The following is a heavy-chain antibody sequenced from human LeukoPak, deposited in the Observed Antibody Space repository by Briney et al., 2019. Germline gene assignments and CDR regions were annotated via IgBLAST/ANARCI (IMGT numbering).Heavy chain of an antibody. D-gene: IGHD3-10*01. Sequence: PGGSLRLSCAASGFTLGNYAMSWVRQAPGKGLEWVSAISGNGYNTYYAGSVKGRFTISSESSRNTLYLQMHSLRAEDTAVYYCAKGVRLWFAFYFDYWGQGTLVTVSS. V-gene: IGHV3-23*01. J-gene: IGHJ4*02. CDR1: GFTLGNYA. CDR3: AKGVRLWFAFYFDY. CDR2: ISGNGYNT.